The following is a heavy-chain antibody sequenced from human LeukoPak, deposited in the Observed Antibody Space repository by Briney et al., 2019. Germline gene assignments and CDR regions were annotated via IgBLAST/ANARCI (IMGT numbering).Heavy chain of an antibody. CDR1: GFSFSTYW. CDR3: ARDLYRGGPDS. J-gene: IGHJ4*02. Sequence: GGSLRLSCAASGFSFSTYWMSWVRQAPGNGLEWVANIKQDGSEKYYVDSVKGRFTISRDSAKNSLYLQLNSLRAEDTAVYYCARDLYRGGPDSWGQGTLVTVSS. V-gene: IGHV3-7*01. CDR2: IKQDGSEK. D-gene: IGHD3-10*01.